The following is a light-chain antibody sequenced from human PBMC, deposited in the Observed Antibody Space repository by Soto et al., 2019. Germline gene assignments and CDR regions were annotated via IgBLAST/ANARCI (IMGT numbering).Light chain of an antibody. J-gene: IGLJ3*02. CDR2: EVS. V-gene: IGLV2-14*01. Sequence: QSVLTQPASVSGSPGQSITISCTGTSSDVGGYNYVSWYQQHPGKAPKLMFYEVSNRPSGVSNRFSGSKSGNTASLTISGLQAEDEADYYCSSYTSSSTHWVFGGGTKVTVL. CDR3: SSYTSSSTHWV. CDR1: SSDVGGYNY.